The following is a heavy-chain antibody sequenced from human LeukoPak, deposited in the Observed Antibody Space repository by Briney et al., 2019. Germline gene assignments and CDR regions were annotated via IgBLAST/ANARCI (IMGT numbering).Heavy chain of an antibody. CDR3: ARDRYGDYVFDS. D-gene: IGHD4-17*01. CDR1: GFTFNTYS. J-gene: IGHJ4*02. Sequence: GGSLRLSCAASGFTFNTYSMNWVRQTPRKGLEWVSSISGGTGSIKYADSVKGRFTISRDNAKNSLYLQMNSLTAEDTAAYFCARDRYGDYVFDSWGQGTLVTVSS. V-gene: IGHV3-21*06. CDR2: ISGGTGSI.